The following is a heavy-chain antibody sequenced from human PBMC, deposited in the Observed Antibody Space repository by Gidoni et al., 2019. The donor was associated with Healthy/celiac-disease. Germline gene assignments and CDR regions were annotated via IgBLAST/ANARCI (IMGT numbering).Heavy chain of an antibody. V-gene: IGHV3-23*01. D-gene: IGHD5-18*01. CDR2: IRGSGGST. CDR3: AKVDTAMVTGENYYYYYMDV. Sequence: EVQLLESGGGLVQPGGSLRLSCAASGFTFSSYAMSWVRQAPGKGLEWVSAIRGSGGSTYYADSVKGRFTISRDNSKNTLYLQMNSLRAEDTAVYYCAKVDTAMVTGENYYYYYMDVWGKGTTVTVSS. J-gene: IGHJ6*03. CDR1: GFTFSSYA.